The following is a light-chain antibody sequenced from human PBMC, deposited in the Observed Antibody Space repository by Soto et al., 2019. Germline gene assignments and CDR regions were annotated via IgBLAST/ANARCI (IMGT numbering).Light chain of an antibody. Sequence: DIQMTQSPSTLSGSVGDRVTSTCRASQTISSWLAWYQQKPGKAPKLLIYKASTLESGVPSRFSGSGSGTEFTLTISSLQPDDFATYYCQHYNSYSEAFGQGTKVELK. V-gene: IGKV1-5*03. CDR3: QHYNSYSEA. CDR1: QTISSW. J-gene: IGKJ1*01. CDR2: KAS.